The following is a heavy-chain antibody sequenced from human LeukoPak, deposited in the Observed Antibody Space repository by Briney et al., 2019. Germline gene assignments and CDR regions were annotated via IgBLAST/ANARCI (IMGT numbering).Heavy chain of an antibody. V-gene: IGHV1-8*01. CDR3: TRGGPVAGTHKYFQH. CDR2: MNPNNGNT. Sequence: ASVKVSCKASGYTFTSYDINWVRQATGQGLEWMGWMNPNNGNTDYAQKFQGRITLTRNTSISTAYMELSSLRSEDTAVYYCTRGGPVAGTHKYFQHWGQGTLVTVSS. CDR1: GYTFTSYD. J-gene: IGHJ1*01. D-gene: IGHD6-19*01.